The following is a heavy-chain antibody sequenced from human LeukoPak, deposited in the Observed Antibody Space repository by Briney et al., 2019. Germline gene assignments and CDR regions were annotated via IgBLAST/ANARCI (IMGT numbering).Heavy chain of an antibody. CDR1: GYSISTGYY. CDR3: ARVPDYYDSSGYLEDY. D-gene: IGHD3-22*01. CDR2: FYHGGST. J-gene: IGHJ4*02. Sequence: SETLSLTCTVSGYSISTGYYWDWIRQPPGKGLEWIGTFYHGGSTYYNPSLKSRVTISVDKSKNQFSLKLSSVTAADTAVYYCARVPDYYDSSGYLEDYWGQGTLVTVSS. V-gene: IGHV4-38-2*02.